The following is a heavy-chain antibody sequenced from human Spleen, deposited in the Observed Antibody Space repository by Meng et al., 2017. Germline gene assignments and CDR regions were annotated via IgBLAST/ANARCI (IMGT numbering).Heavy chain of an antibody. D-gene: IGHD3-10*01. CDR2: INTNTGNP. CDR1: GYTFTTYA. CDR3: SRSIAARSYCFGMDF. J-gene: IGHJ6*02. V-gene: IGHV7-4-1*02. Sequence: ASVKVSCKASGYTFTTYAMNWVRQAPGQGLEWMGWINTNTGNPTYAQDFTGRFVFSLDTSVSTAYLQITSLKAEENAVYYCSRSIAARSYCFGMDFWGQGNTV.